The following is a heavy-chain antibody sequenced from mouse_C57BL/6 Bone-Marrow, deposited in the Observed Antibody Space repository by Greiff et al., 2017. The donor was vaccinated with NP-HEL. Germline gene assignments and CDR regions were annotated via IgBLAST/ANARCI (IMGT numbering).Heavy chain of an antibody. CDR1: GFSFNTYA. Sequence: EVQRVESGGGLVQPKGSLKLSCAASGFSFNTYAMNWVRQAPGKGLEWVARIRSKSNNYATYYADSVKDRFTISRDDSESMLYLQMNNLKTEDTAMYYCVRHYGTPRGFAYWGQGTLVTVSA. CDR3: VRHYGTPRGFAY. V-gene: IGHV10-1*01. D-gene: IGHD2-1*01. J-gene: IGHJ3*01. CDR2: IRSKSNNYAT.